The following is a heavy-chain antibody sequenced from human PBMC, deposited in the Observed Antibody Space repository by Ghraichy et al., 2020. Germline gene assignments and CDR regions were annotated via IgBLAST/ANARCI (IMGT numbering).Heavy chain of an antibody. V-gene: IGHV3-48*02. J-gene: IGHJ6*02. CDR3: ARGDDSSWAYYYYGMDV. D-gene: IGHD6-13*01. CDR2: ISSSSSTI. Sequence: GGSLRLSCAASGFTFSSYSMNWVRQAPGKGLEWVSYISSSSSTIYYADSVKGRFTISRDNAKNSLYLQMNSLRDEDTAVYYCARGDDSSWAYYYYGMDVWGQGTTVTVSS. CDR1: GFTFSSYS.